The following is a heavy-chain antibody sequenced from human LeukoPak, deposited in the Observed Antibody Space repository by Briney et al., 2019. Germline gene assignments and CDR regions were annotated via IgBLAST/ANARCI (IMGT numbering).Heavy chain of an antibody. J-gene: IGHJ4*02. CDR1: GYTFTSYG. D-gene: IGHD2-2*01. CDR2: ISAYNGNT. V-gene: IGHV1-18*01. CDR3: ARVLNIVVVPAALDY. Sequence: GASVNVSCKASGYTFTSYGISWVRQAPGQGLEWMGWISAYNGNTNYAQKLQGRVTMTTDTSTSTAYMELRSLRSDDTAVYYCARVLNIVVVPAALDYWGQGTLVTVSS.